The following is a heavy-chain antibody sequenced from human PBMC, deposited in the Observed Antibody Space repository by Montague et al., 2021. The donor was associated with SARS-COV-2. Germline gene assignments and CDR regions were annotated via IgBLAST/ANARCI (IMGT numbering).Heavy chain of an antibody. J-gene: IGHJ6*02. Sequence: SETLSLTCTVSGGSISGFYWSWIRPPPGKGLEWIGYIYYSGSTXXXPSXXXRVAVSVDRSKNQVSLKLTSVTAADTAVYYCARLLRSCTNGVCRTYYYYALDVWGQGTTVTVSS. CDR1: GGSISGFY. V-gene: IGHV4-59*01. D-gene: IGHD2-8*01. CDR3: ARLLRSCTNGVCRTYYYYALDV. CDR2: IYYSGST.